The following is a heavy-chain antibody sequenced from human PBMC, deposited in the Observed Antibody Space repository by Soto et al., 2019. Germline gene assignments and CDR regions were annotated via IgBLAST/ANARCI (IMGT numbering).Heavy chain of an antibody. CDR3: ARDSMVRGVIVKNYYMDV. CDR2: INPNSGGT. D-gene: IGHD3-10*01. Sequence: ASVKVSCKASGYTFTGYYMHWVRQAPGQGLEWMGWINPNSGGTNYAQKVQGWVTMTRDTSISTAYMELSRLRSDDTAVYYCARDSMVRGVIVKNYYMDVWGKGTTVTVSS. J-gene: IGHJ6*03. V-gene: IGHV1-2*04. CDR1: GYTFTGYY.